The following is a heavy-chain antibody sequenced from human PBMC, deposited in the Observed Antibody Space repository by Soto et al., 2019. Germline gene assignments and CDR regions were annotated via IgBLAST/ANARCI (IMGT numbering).Heavy chain of an antibody. Sequence: GGSLRLSCAASGFTFSSYGIHWVRQAPGKGLEWVAVISYDGSNKYYADSVKGRFTISRDNSKNTLYLQMNSLRAEDTAVYYCAKDLSYDFWSGYHPGWFDPWGQGTLVTVSS. CDR3: AKDLSYDFWSGYHPGWFDP. J-gene: IGHJ5*02. CDR1: GFTFSSYG. V-gene: IGHV3-30*18. CDR2: ISYDGSNK. D-gene: IGHD3-3*01.